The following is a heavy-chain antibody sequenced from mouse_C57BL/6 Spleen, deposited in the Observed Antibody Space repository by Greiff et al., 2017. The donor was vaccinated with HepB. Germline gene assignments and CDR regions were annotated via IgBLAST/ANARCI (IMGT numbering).Heavy chain of an antibody. CDR3: AKNSGDYDGDPWFAY. J-gene: IGHJ3*01. CDR2: IWRGGST. D-gene: IGHD2-4*01. V-gene: IGHV2-5*01. CDR1: GFSLTSYG. Sequence: QVQLKQSGPGLVQPSQSLSITCTVSGFSLTSYGVHWVRQSPGKGLEWLGVIWRGGSTDYNAAFMSRLSITKDNSKSQVFFKMNSLQADDTAIYYCAKNSGDYDGDPWFAYWGQGTLVTVSA.